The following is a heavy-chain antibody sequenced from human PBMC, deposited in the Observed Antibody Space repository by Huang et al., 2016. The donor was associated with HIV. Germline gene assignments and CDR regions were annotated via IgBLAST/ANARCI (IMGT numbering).Heavy chain of an antibody. Sequence: QVELVQSGAEVKRPGASVRVSCKAAGYIFTKYGINWVRLAPGKRLEWMVSVSSYNGNTNYAEKFQGRVTLNRDTSATTAYMELRDVTSADTAVYYCARDQWYPLQNWFDLWGQGTLVTVSS. CDR2: VSSYNGNT. CDR1: GYIFTKYG. CDR3: ARDQWYPLQNWFDL. J-gene: IGHJ5*01. V-gene: IGHV1-18*01. D-gene: IGHD2-15*01.